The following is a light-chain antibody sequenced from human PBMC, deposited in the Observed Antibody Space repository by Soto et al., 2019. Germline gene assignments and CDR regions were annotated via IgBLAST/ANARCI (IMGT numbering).Light chain of an antibody. CDR2: DAS. Sequence: EIVLTQSPGTVSLSPGETATLSCRTSQSVIPYVAWYQHKPGQAPRLLIYDASTRASGIPDSFSGSGSGTDFTLISSRLEPEYCAVYYCQQYGSSPELPFGGGTKVEIE. CDR1: QSVIPY. J-gene: IGKJ4*01. V-gene: IGKV3-20*01. CDR3: QQYGSSPELP.